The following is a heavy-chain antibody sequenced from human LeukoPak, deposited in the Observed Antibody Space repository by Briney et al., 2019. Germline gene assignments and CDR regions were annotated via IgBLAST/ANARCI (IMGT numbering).Heavy chain of an antibody. CDR3: AKGNNSLSFNFDY. CDR2: VSGDGDTT. D-gene: IGHD2/OR15-2a*01. Sequence: QPGGSLRLSCAASGFHFRDFSMHWVRQVPGKGLEWVSLVSGDGDTTHYADSVKGRFTISRDNNKNSLFLQMNSLRVEDTAFYYCAKGNNSLSFNFDYWGQGALVTVSS. CDR1: GFHFRDFS. V-gene: IGHV3-43*02. J-gene: IGHJ4*02.